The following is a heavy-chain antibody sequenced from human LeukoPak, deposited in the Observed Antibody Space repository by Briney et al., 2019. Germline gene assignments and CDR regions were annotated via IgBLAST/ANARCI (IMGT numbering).Heavy chain of an antibody. D-gene: IGHD3-10*01. CDR2: FYYSGST. V-gene: IGHV4-59*12. Sequence: SETLSLNCTVSGDSISGYYWTWIRQPPGKGLEWIGYFYYSGSTNYNPSLKSRVTISGETSKNQFSLKLSSVTAADTAVYYCARVVTMVRGPLDYWGQGTLVTVSS. J-gene: IGHJ4*02. CDR3: ARVVTMVRGPLDY. CDR1: GDSISGYY.